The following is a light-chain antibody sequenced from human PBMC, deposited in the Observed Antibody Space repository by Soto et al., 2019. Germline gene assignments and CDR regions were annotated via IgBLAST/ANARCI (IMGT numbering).Light chain of an antibody. CDR2: EVR. Sequence: QSALPQPASASGSPGQSITISCARTMRDIGAYNLVSRYQQHPGKAPRLIFSEVRNRPSEIPLRFSASKSGNTASLTISGLQAEDEAHYYCCAFTSKSTLIFGGGTQLTVL. J-gene: IGLJ2*01. CDR1: MRDIGAYNL. V-gene: IGLV2-14*01. CDR3: CAFTSKSTLI.